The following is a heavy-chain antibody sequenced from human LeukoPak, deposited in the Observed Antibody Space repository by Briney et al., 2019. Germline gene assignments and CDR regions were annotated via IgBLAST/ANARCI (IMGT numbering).Heavy chain of an antibody. CDR2: IKQGGSEK. CDR3: ARDNGVYSNYFFDY. J-gene: IGHJ4*02. V-gene: IGHV3-7*01. CDR1: GFTFSSYW. Sequence: GGSLRLSCAASGFTFSSYWMSWVRQAPGKGLEWVANIKQGGSEKYYVDSVKGRFTISRDNAKNSLYLQMNSLRAEDTAVYYCARDNGVYSNYFFDYWGQGTLVTVSS. D-gene: IGHD4-11*01.